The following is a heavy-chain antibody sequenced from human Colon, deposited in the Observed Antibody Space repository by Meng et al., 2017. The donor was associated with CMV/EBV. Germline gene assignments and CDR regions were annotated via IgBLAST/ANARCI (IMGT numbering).Heavy chain of an antibody. V-gene: IGHV3-21*01. CDR3: ARGRFFDH. J-gene: IGHJ4*02. D-gene: IGHD5-24*01. Sequence: GESLKISCAASGFSFSSYGMNWVRQAPGKGLEWVSTIAAITSSSDYISYGDSVKGRFTISRDNAKSSLFLQLDSLRAEDTAVYYCARGRFFDHWGQGTLVTVSS. CDR1: GFSFSSYG. CDR2: IAAITSSSDYI.